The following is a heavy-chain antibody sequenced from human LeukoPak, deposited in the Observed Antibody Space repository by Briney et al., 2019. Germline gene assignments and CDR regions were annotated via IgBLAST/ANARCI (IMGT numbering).Heavy chain of an antibody. J-gene: IGHJ4*02. CDR3: VRDNPRCCGVVPANIDDY. CDR1: GLTFRNYA. Sequence: QPGGSLRLSCAASGLTFRNYAMSWVRQAPGKGLEWVSGITGGSTSYADSVKGRFTISRDDSKNTLYLQMNSLRAEDTAVYYCVRDNPRCCGVVPANIDDYWGQGTLVTVSS. D-gene: IGHD2-15*01. CDR2: ITGGST. V-gene: IGHV3-23*01.